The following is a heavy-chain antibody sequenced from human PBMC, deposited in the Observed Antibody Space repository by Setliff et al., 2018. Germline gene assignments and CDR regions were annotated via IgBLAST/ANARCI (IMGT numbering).Heavy chain of an antibody. V-gene: IGHV1-46*01. Sequence: ASVKVSCKASGYTFTGYYMYWVRQAPGQGLEWVGIINPSGGSTSYAQKFQGRVTMTRDTSTSTVYMELNSLRAEDTAVYYCARDRAWFDPWGQGTLVTVSS. CDR2: INPSGGST. CDR3: ARDRAWFDP. J-gene: IGHJ5*02. CDR1: GYTFTGYY.